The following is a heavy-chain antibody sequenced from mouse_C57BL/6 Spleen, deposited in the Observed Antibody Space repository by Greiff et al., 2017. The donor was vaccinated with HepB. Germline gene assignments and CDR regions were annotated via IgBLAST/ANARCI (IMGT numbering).Heavy chain of an antibody. CDR1: GYTFTSYW. D-gene: IGHD2-4*01. J-gene: IGHJ3*01. V-gene: IGHV1-69*01. Sequence: VQLQQPGAELVMPGASVKLSCKASGYTFTSYWMHWVKQRPGQGLEWIGEIDPSDSYTNYNQKFKGKSTLTVDKSSSTAYMQLSSLTSEDSAVYYCARRVDDYDVGFAYWGQGTLVTVSA. CDR2: IDPSDSYT. CDR3: ARRVDDYDVGFAY.